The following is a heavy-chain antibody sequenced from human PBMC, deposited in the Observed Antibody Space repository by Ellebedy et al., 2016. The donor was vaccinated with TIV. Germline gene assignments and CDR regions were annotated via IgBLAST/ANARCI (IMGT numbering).Heavy chain of an antibody. Sequence: SETLSLTXTVSGGSISSSSYYWGWIRQPPGKGLEWIGSIYYSGSTYYNPSLKSRVTISVDTSKNQFSLKLSSVTAADTAVYYCASSTSPYYYYGMDVWGQGTTVTVSS. J-gene: IGHJ6*02. D-gene: IGHD2-2*01. CDR1: GGSISSSSYY. CDR2: IYYSGST. V-gene: IGHV4-39*07. CDR3: ASSTSPYYYYGMDV.